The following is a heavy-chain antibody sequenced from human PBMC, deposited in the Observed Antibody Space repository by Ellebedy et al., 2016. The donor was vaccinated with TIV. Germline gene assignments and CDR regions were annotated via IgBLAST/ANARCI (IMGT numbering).Heavy chain of an antibody. CDR1: GYSFTSYW. D-gene: IGHD1-26*01. CDR3: ARLVGATGGAGY. J-gene: IGHJ4*02. V-gene: IGHV5-51*01. Sequence: GESLKISCKGSGYSFTSYWIGWVRQMPGKGLEWMGIIYPGDSDTSSDTRYSPSFQGQVTISADKSINTAYLQWSSLKASDTAMYYCARLVGATGGAGYWGQGTLVTVSS. CDR2: IYPGDSDTSSDT.